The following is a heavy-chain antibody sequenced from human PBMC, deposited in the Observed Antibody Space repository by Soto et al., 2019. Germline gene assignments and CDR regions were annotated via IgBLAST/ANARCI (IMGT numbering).Heavy chain of an antibody. Sequence: VASVKVSCKASGGTLSSHTIAWVRQAPGQGLDWMGRLIPMLGVANYAQKFQGRVTFTADKPTSTAYMELSSLRSEDTAVYYCATSTGPTYVFWSGPWAFDIWGQGTMVTVSS. CDR2: LIPMLGVA. J-gene: IGHJ3*02. CDR3: ATSTGPTYVFWSGPWAFDI. D-gene: IGHD3-3*01. CDR1: GGTLSSHT. V-gene: IGHV1-69*02.